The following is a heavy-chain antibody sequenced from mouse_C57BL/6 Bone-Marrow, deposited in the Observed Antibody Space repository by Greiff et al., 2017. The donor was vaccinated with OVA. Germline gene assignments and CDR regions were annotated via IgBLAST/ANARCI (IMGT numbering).Heavy chain of an antibody. D-gene: IGHD1-1*02. CDR1: GFSFNTYA. CDR3: GRLWPNYAMDY. V-gene: IGHV10-1*01. J-gene: IGHJ4*01. CDR2: IRSKSNNYAT. Sequence: EVKVVESGGGLVQPKGSLKLSCAASGFSFNTYAMNWVRQAPGKGLEWVARIRSKSNNYATYYADSVKDRFTISRDDSESMLYLQMNNLKTEDTAMYYCGRLWPNYAMDYWGQGTSVTVSS.